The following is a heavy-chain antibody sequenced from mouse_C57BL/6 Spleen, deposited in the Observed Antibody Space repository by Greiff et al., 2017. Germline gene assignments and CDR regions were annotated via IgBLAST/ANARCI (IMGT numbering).Heavy chain of an antibody. CDR3: ARAYYGSRYFDV. Sequence: VQLQQSGPELVKPGASVKMSCKASGYTFTDYNMHWVKQSHGKSLEWIGYINPNNGGTSYNQKCKGKATLTVNKSSSTAYMELRSLTSEDSAVYYCARAYYGSRYFDVWGTGTTVTVSS. CDR2: INPNNGGT. J-gene: IGHJ1*03. CDR1: GYTFTDYN. V-gene: IGHV1-22*01. D-gene: IGHD1-1*01.